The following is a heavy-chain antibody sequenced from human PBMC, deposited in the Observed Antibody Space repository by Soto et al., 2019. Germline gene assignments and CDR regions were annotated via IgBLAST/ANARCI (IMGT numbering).Heavy chain of an antibody. V-gene: IGHV4-59*01. D-gene: IGHD2-15*01. J-gene: IGHJ6*03. CDR3: AAVEVGYYMDV. CDR1: DGSISSYY. CDR2: IYYSGST. Sequence: SLTLSVTCSVWDGSISSYYWSWIRQPPGKGLEWIGYIYYSGSTNYNPSLKSRVTISVDTSKNQFSLKLSSVTAADTAVYYCAAVEVGYYMDVWGKGTTVTVAS.